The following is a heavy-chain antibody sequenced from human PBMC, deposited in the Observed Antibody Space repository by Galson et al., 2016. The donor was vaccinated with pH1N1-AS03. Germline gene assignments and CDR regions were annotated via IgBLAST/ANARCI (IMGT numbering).Heavy chain of an antibody. D-gene: IGHD2-2*01. J-gene: IGHJ6*02. V-gene: IGHV1-69*13. Sequence: SVKVSCKASGGIFRNFAISWVRQAPGQGLEWMGGIIAIFGTTNYAQRFQGRVTITADESTTTAYMELSSLRSDDTAVYYCARDPRGPCTSATCPTTYYFGMDVWGQGTTVIVSS. CDR2: IIAIFGTT. CDR3: ARDPRGPCTSATCPTTYYFGMDV. CDR1: GGIFRNFA.